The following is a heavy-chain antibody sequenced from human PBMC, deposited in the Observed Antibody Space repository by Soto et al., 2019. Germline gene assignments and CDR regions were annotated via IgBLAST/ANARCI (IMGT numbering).Heavy chain of an antibody. CDR2: IYYNSDRI. CDR1: GFTSNDYA. Sequence: DVKLVESGGGLVQPGRSLRLSCAASGFTSNDYAMHWVRQAPGKGLEWVSGIYYNSDRIDYGESVKGRFATSRDNAKNSLYLQMNSLRPEDTAVYYCVKDVLPGGADYWGPGTLVTVSS. V-gene: IGHV3-9*02. J-gene: IGHJ4*02. CDR3: VKDVLPGGADY. D-gene: IGHD3-16*01.